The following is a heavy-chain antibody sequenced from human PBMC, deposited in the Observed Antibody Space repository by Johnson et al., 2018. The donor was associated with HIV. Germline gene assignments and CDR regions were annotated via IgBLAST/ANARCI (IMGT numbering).Heavy chain of an antibody. CDR1: GFTFSSYW. CDR2: IKQDGSEK. J-gene: IGHJ3*02. CDR3: ARVYLSSNWYSYDAFDI. V-gene: IGHV3-7*01. Sequence: VQLVESGGGLVQPGGSLRLSCAASGFTFSSYWMSWVRQAPGKGLEWVANIKQDGSEKYYVDSVKGRFTISRDNAKNSLYLQMNSLRAEDTAVYYCARVYLSSNWYSYDAFDIWGQGTMVSLPS. D-gene: IGHD6-13*01.